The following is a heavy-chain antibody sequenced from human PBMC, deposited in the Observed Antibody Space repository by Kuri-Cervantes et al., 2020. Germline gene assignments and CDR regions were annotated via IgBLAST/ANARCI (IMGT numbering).Heavy chain of an antibody. D-gene: IGHD3-22*01. V-gene: IGHV1-69*05. Sequence: SVKVSCKASGYTFTNYGISWVRQAPGQGLEWMGGIIPIFGTANYAQKFQGRVTISTDESTSTAYMELRSLRSDDTAVYYCARYYYDSSGYYPPLYYFDYWGQGTLVTVSS. CDR1: GYTFTNYG. CDR3: ARYYYDSSGYYPPLYYFDY. CDR2: IIPIFGTA. J-gene: IGHJ4*02.